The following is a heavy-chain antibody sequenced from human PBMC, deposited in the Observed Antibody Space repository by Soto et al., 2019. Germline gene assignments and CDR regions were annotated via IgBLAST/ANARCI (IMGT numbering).Heavy chain of an antibody. J-gene: IGHJ4*02. Sequence: GESLKISGKGSGYSFTSYWIGWVRQMPGKGLEWMGIIYPGDSDTRYSPSFQGQVTISADKSISTAYLQWSSLKASDTAMYYCARRGHPDGYNYYGVFDYWGQGTLVTVSS. V-gene: IGHV5-51*01. CDR1: GYSFTSYW. D-gene: IGHD5-12*01. CDR3: ARRGHPDGYNYYGVFDY. CDR2: IYPGDSDT.